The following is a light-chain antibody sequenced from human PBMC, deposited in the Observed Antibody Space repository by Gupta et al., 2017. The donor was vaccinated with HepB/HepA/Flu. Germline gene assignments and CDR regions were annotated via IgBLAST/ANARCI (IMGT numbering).Light chain of an antibody. J-gene: IGLJ1*01. V-gene: IGLV3-19*01. CDR2: GEN. CDR3: NSRDISGDHLV. CDR1: SLTKYY. Sequence: SSALTQDPAVSVALVQSIRSTCPGDSLTKYYASWYQQKPVQAPPLVMFGENSRHSAIPERFSGSKSGNTASLTITGAQAEDEADYFCNSRDISGDHLVFGSGTRLNVL.